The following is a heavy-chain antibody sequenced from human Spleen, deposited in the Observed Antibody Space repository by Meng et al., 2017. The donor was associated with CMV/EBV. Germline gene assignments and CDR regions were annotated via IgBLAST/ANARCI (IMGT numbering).Heavy chain of an antibody. CDR1: GFTFSSYS. V-gene: IGHV3-21*01. D-gene: IGHD3-22*01. J-gene: IGHJ4*02. CDR3: ARDETLGMIVYDY. CDR2: ISSSSSYI. Sequence: AASGFTFSSYSMNWVRQAPGKGLEWVSSISSSSSYIYYADSVKGRFTISRDNAKNSLYLQMNSLRAEDTAVYYCARDETLGMIVYDYWGQGTLVTVSS.